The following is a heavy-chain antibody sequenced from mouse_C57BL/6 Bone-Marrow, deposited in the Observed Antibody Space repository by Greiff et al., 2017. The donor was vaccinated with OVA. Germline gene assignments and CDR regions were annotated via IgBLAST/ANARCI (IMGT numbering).Heavy chain of an antibody. CDR1: GYTFTSYW. V-gene: IGHV1-64*01. D-gene: IGHD1-1*01. Sequence: VQLKESGAELVKPGASVKLSCKASGYTFTSYWMHWVKQRPGQGLEWIGMIHPNSGSTNYNEKFKSKATLTVDKSSSTAYMQLSSLTSEDSAVYYCARWGSYDYWGQGATLTVSS. CDR2: IHPNSGST. CDR3: ARWGSYDY. J-gene: IGHJ2*01.